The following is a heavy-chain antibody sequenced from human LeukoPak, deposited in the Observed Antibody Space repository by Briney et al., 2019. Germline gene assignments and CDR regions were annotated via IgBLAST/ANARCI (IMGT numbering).Heavy chain of an antibody. J-gene: IGHJ4*02. Sequence: GGPWGFSCAASGFTVGSTYMSWFRKAPGKGLKGVSVILSGVSTYYADSVKGRFTISRDNSKNTLYLQMNSLRAEDTAVYYCARDGGTYYYDSSGYYPQGYFDYWGQGTLVTVSS. CDR1: GFTVGSTY. D-gene: IGHD3-22*01. CDR2: ILSGVST. V-gene: IGHV3-53*01. CDR3: ARDGGTYYYDSSGYYPQGYFDY.